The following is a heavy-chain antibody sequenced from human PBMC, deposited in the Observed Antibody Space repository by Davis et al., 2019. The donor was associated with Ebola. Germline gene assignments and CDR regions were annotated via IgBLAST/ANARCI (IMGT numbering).Heavy chain of an antibody. J-gene: IGHJ4*02. CDR1: GGSITSNGYY. Sequence: MPSETLSLTCSVSGGSITSNGYYWGWIRQPPGKGLEWIGYIYYSGSTNYNPSLKSRVTISVDTSKNQFSLKLSSVTAADTAVYYCARGGSSSWYYPNYWGQGTLVTVSS. CDR3: ARGGSSSWYYPNY. V-gene: IGHV4-61*08. D-gene: IGHD6-13*01. CDR2: IYYSGST.